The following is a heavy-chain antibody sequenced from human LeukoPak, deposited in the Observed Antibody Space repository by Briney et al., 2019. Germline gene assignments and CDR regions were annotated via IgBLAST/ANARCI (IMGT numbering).Heavy chain of an antibody. CDR2: IYYSGST. D-gene: IGHD6-13*01. CDR3: ARVSGSGSWYPLAEYFQH. J-gene: IGHJ1*01. V-gene: IGHV4-31*03. CDR1: GGSISSGGYY. Sequence: PSETLSLTCTVSGGSISSGGYYWSWIRQHPGKGLEWIGCIYYSGSTYYNPSLKSRVTISVDTSKNQFSLKLSSVTAADTAVYYCARVSGSGSWYPLAEYFQHWGQGTLVTVSS.